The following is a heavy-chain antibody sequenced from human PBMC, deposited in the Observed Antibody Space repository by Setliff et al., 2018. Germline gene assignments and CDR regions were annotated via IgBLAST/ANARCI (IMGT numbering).Heavy chain of an antibody. D-gene: IGHD3-10*01. V-gene: IGHV3-53*01. CDR2: IYNRGHT. J-gene: IGHJ5*01. Sequence: QPGGSLRLSCVVSGFSVSNDFMGWVRQAPGKGLEWVSVIYNRGHTYYADSVKGRFTISRDSSKNTLYLQMNSLTAEDTAMYYCARDRGGTNPWFDSWGQGTLVTVSS. CDR1: GFSVSNDF. CDR3: ARDRGGTNPWFDS.